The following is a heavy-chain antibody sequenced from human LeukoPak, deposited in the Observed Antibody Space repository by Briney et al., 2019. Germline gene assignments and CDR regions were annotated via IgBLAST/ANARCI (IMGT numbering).Heavy chain of an antibody. CDR1: GHTFTGYY. V-gene: IGHV1-2*02. CDR2: INPNSGDT. CDR3: ARSVAVATYYFDY. J-gene: IGHJ4*02. D-gene: IGHD6-19*01. Sequence: ASLKVSCKASGHTFTGYYMHSVRPAPRQRLGWMGWINPNSGDTNYAQTFQGRVTLTRDTSSSTAYMELSRLRSDDTAIYYCARSVAVATYYFDYWGQGTLVTVSS.